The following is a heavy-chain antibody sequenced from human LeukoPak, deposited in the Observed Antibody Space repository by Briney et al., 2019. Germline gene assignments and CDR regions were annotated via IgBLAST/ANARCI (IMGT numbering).Heavy chain of an antibody. CDR3: ATFGIDWSLSY. D-gene: IGHD3-9*01. CDR1: GFIFSSWW. CDR2: ISNDGGYI. V-gene: IGHV3-74*01. J-gene: IGHJ4*02. Sequence: GGSLRLSRAASGFIFSSWWMLWFRQSPGKGPESVSHISNDGGYIVYADSVRGRFTISRDNARNTLYLQMNSLRPDDTGVYYCATFGIDWSLSYWGQGALVTVSS.